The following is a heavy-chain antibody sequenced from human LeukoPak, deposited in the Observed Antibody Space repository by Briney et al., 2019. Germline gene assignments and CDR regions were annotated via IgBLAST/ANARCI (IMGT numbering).Heavy chain of an antibody. CDR1: GFTFSSYA. D-gene: IGHD3-22*01. CDR3: AMYYYDSSGYNPEYFQH. CDR2: ISGSGGST. J-gene: IGHJ1*01. Sequence: PGGSLRLSCAASGFTFSSYAMSWVRQAPGKGLEWVSAISGSGGSTYYADSVKGRFTISRDNSKNTLYLQMNSLRAEDTAVYYCAMYYYDSSGYNPEYFQHWGQGTLVTVSS. V-gene: IGHV3-23*01.